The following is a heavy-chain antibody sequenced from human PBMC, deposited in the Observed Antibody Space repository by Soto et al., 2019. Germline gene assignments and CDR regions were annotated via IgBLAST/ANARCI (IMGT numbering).Heavy chain of an antibody. CDR1: GFTFSSSA. CDR3: ATSIGALNEY. J-gene: IGHJ4*02. Sequence: GGSLRLSCLTSGFTFSSSAMTWVRQAPGKGLDWVSAITESGDGTFYADSVEGRFTISRDNSKNTLFLQMNSLTIEDTPLYYCATSIGALNEYWGQGILVTVSS. V-gene: IGHV3-23*01. D-gene: IGHD3-16*01. CDR2: ITESGDGT.